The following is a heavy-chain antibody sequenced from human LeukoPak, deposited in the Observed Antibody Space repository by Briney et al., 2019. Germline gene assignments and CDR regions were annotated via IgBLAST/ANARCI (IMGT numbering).Heavy chain of an antibody. Sequence: QGQLQESGPGLVKASQTLSFTCTVSGGSISSGDYYWSWMRQPPGRGLEWIGDMYYSASTYYNPSLKSRVTISVDTSKNQFSLKLSSVTAADTAVYYCARGREYSHPLDYWGQGTLVTVSS. CDR2: MYYSAST. J-gene: IGHJ4*02. CDR1: GGSISSGDYY. CDR3: ARGREYSHPLDY. V-gene: IGHV4-30-4*08. D-gene: IGHD5-18*01.